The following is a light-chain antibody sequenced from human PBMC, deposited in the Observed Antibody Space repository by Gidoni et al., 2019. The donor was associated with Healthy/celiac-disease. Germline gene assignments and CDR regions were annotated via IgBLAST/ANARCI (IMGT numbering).Light chain of an antibody. CDR2: WAS. CDR1: QSVLYSSNNKNY. V-gene: IGKV4-1*01. CDR3: QQYYRTPQT. Sequence: DIVMTQSPDSLAVSLGERATINCQSSQSVLYSSNNKNYLAWYQQKPGQPPKLLIYWASTRESGVPARFSGSGSGTDFTLTISSLQAEDVAVYYCQQYYRTPQTFGQGTKVEIK. J-gene: IGKJ1*01.